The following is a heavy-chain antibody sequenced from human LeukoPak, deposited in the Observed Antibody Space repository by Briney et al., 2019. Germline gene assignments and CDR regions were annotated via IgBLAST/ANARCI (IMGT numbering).Heavy chain of an antibody. D-gene: IGHD1-26*01. CDR2: IHNAGST. CDR3: ARHGGISGVGPTEDY. J-gene: IGHJ4*02. V-gene: IGHV4-39*01. Sequence: SETLSLTCTVSGDSISSSTYYWGWIRQPPGKGLEWIGSIHNAGSTYYNPSLKSRVSISVDTSKAHFSLKLRSATAADTAVYYCARHGGISGVGPTEDYWGQGTRVTVSS. CDR1: GDSISSSTYY.